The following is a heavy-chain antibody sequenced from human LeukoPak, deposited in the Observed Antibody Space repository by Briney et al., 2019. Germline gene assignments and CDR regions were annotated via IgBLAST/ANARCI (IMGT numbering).Heavy chain of an antibody. J-gene: IGHJ1*01. V-gene: IGHV4-61*02. CDR2: IDHGGVT. D-gene: IGHD1-26*01. Sequence: PSETLSLTCTVSGASLDFESYYWTWVRQSAGKGLEWIARIDHGGVTNYNPSLQSRVTISLETSQKQFSLKLDAVTAADTAVYYCARGHDYYSEYFQHWGQGTLVSVSS. CDR3: ARGHDYYSEYFQH. CDR1: GASLDFESYY.